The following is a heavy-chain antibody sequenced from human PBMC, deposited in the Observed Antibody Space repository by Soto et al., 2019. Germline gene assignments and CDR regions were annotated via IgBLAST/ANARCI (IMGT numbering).Heavy chain of an antibody. Sequence: SVKVSCKASGDTVSSYAISWVRQAPGQVLEWMGGIIPIFGTANYAQKFLGRVTITADESTSTAYMELSSLRSDDTAVYYCARGSPRIAVVGIPYYYYGMDVWGQGTTVTVSS. CDR1: GDTVSSYA. CDR3: ARGSPRIAVVGIPYYYYGMDV. D-gene: IGHD6-13*01. V-gene: IGHV1-69*13. J-gene: IGHJ6*02. CDR2: IIPIFGTA.